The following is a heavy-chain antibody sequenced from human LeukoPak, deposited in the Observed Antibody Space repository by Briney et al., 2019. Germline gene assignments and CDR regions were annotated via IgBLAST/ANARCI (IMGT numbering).Heavy chain of an antibody. V-gene: IGHV4-30-2*01. CDR1: GGSISSGGYS. CDR2: IYHSGST. J-gene: IGHJ4*02. CDR3: ARGGPFTMVRGVAD. Sequence: KPSETLSLTCAVSGGSISSGGYSWSWIRQPPGKGLEWIGYIYHSGSTYYNPSLKSRVTISVDRSKNQFSLKLSSVTAADTAVYYCARGGPFTMVRGVADWGQGTLVTVSS. D-gene: IGHD3-10*01.